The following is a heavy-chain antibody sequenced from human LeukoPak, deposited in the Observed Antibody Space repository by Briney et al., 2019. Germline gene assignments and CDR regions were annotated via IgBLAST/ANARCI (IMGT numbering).Heavy chain of an antibody. V-gene: IGHV4-61*01. D-gene: IGHD3-16*02. Sequence: PSETLSLTCTVSGGSFSSGSYYWNWIRQPPGKGLEWIVYVFYSGSTNYNPSLKSRVTISVDTSKNQFSLKVSSVTAADTAVYYCARSDYVWGNYRYFDYWGQGTLVTVSS. CDR3: ARSDYVWGNYRYFDY. CDR1: GGSFSSGSYY. J-gene: IGHJ4*02. CDR2: VFYSGST.